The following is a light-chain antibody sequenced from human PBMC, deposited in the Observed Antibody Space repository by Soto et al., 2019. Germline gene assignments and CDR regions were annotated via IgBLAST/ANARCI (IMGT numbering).Light chain of an antibody. J-gene: IGLJ1*01. CDR1: SNVVGGYDY. Sequence: QSALTQPPSASGSPGQSVTISCTGTSNVVGGYDYVSWYQHHPGKAPKLMIYEVSERPSGVPDRFSGSKSGNTASLTVSGLQAEDEADYYCSSYAGSNTPYVFGTGTKLTVL. CDR3: SSYAGSNTPYV. V-gene: IGLV2-8*01. CDR2: EVS.